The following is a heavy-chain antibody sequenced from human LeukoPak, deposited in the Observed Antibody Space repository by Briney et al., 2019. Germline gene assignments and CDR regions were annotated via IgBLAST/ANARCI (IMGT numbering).Heavy chain of an antibody. J-gene: IGHJ4*02. D-gene: IGHD3-3*01. CDR1: GFTFSSYA. Sequence: GGSLRLSCAASGFTFSSYAMSWVRQAPGKGLEWVSAISGSGGSTYYADSVKGRFTISRDNSKNTLYLQMNSLRAEDTAVYYCAKCLRYDFWSGTGFDYWGQGALVTVSS. CDR2: ISGSGGST. V-gene: IGHV3-23*01. CDR3: AKCLRYDFWSGTGFDY.